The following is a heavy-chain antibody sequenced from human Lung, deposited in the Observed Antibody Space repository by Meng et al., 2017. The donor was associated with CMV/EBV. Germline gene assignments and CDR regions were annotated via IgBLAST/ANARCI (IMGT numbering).Heavy chain of an antibody. Sequence: QSGPCLFKSPQPLSITWPIAGDCVSSNSAGWHWIRQSPSRGLEWLGRTYYRSKWYHEYAVSVKSRITISPDTPKNQFSLQLNSMTPEDTAVYYCARGINGGCGDWGQGTLVTVSS. D-gene: IGHD4-23*01. V-gene: IGHV6-1*01. CDR3: ARGINGGCGD. CDR2: TYYRSKWYH. J-gene: IGHJ4*02. CDR1: GDCVSSNSAG.